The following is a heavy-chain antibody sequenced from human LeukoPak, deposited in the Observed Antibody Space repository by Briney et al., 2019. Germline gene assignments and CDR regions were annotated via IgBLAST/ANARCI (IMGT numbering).Heavy chain of an antibody. CDR1: GGTFSSYA. D-gene: IGHD1-20*01. J-gene: IGHJ4*02. V-gene: IGHV1-69*04. CDR2: IIPIFGIA. Sequence: GSSVKVSCKASGGTFSSYAISWVRQAPGQELEWMGRIIPIFGIANYAQKFQGRVTITADKSTSTAYMELSSLRSEDTAVYYCARGPITAETSFDYWGQGTLVTVSS. CDR3: ARGPITAETSFDY.